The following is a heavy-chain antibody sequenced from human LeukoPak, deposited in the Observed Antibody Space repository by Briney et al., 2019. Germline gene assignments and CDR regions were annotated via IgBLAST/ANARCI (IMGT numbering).Heavy chain of an antibody. CDR3: ARVFVVRGVIRWFDP. V-gene: IGHV4-4*07. CDR1: GGSISSYY. Sequence: PSETLSLTCTVSGGSISSYYWIWIRHPAGKGLEWIGRIYTSGSTNYNPSRKSRVTISVDTSKNHFSLKLSSVTAADTAVYSCARVFVVRGVIRWFDPWGQGTLVTVSS. CDR2: IYTSGST. D-gene: IGHD3-10*01. J-gene: IGHJ5*02.